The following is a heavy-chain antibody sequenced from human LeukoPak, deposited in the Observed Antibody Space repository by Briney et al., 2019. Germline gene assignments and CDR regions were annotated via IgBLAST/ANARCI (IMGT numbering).Heavy chain of an antibody. CDR1: GFTFSDYY. V-gene: IGHV3-11*06. Sequence: PGGSLRLSCAASGFTFSDYYMSWVRQAPGKGLEWVSYISSSSSYTNYADSVKGRFTISRDNAKNSLYLQMNSLRAEDTAVYYCASLPMVRGVIIPWGQGTLVTVSS. D-gene: IGHD3-10*01. CDR2: ISSSSSYT. J-gene: IGHJ4*02. CDR3: ASLPMVRGVIIP.